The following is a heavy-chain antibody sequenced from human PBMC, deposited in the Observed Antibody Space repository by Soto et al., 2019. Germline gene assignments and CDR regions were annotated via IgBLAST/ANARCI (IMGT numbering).Heavy chain of an antibody. V-gene: IGHV4-34*01. D-gene: IGHD2-21*01. CDR3: AGYSAITNWFDP. Sequence: ETLSLTCAVYGGSFSGYYWSWIRQPPGKGLEWIGEINHSGSTNYNPSLKSRVTISVDTSKNQFSLKLSSVTAADTAVYYCAGYSAITNWFDPWGQGTLVTVSS. CDR1: GGSFSGYY. J-gene: IGHJ5*02. CDR2: INHSGST.